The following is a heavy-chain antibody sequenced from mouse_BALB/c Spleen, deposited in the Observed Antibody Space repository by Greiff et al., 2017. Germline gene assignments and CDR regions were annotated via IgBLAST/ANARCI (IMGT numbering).Heavy chain of an antibody. Sequence: QVQLQQSGPELVRPGVSVKISCKGSSYTFTDYAMHWVKQSHAKSLEWIGVISTYYGNTNYNQKFKGKATMTVDKSSSTAYMELARLTSEDSAIYYCARGGTTVAPAYWGQGTLVTVSA. CDR2: ISTYYGNT. D-gene: IGHD1-1*01. CDR3: ARGGTTVAPAY. CDR1: SYTFTDYA. V-gene: IGHV1-67*01. J-gene: IGHJ3*01.